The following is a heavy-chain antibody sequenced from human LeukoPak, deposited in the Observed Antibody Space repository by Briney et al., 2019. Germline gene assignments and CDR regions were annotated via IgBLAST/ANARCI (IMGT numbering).Heavy chain of an antibody. CDR2: ISYDASNK. Sequence: GGLQRLSCAASGFTFSSYGMHWVRQAPGKGLDWVAVISYDASNKYYADSVKGRFTISRDNSKNTLFLQMNSLRAEDTAVYYCAKGSNRGVATIDYWGTETWSQSPQ. D-gene: IGHD5-12*01. CDR3: AKGSNRGVATIDY. CDR1: GFTFSSYG. J-gene: IGHJ4*01. V-gene: IGHV3-30*18.